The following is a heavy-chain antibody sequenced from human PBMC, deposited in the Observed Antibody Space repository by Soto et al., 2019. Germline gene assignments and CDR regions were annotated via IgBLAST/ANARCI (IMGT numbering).Heavy chain of an antibody. V-gene: IGHV4-31*03. Sequence: SETLSLTCTVSGGFISIGGYYWSCMRQHPGKGLEWIGYIYYSGSTYYNPSLKSRVTISVDTSKNQFSLKLSSVTAADTAVYYCARWGLSSSWYYFDYWGQGTLVTVSS. CDR3: ARWGLSSSWYYFDY. CDR1: GGFISIGGYY. D-gene: IGHD6-13*01. J-gene: IGHJ4*02. CDR2: IYYSGST.